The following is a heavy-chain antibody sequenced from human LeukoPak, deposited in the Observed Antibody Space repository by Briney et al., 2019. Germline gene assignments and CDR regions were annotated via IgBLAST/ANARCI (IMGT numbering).Heavy chain of an antibody. Sequence: GGSLRLSCAASGFMFSSYAMHWVRQAPGKGLEWVAIISYDGNNKYYADSVKGRFTISRDNSKNTLYLQMNSLRAEDTAVYYCARDRHCSGGSCYEDAFDIWGQGTMVTVSS. D-gene: IGHD2-15*01. J-gene: IGHJ3*02. V-gene: IGHV3-30*04. CDR2: ISYDGNNK. CDR3: ARDRHCSGGSCYEDAFDI. CDR1: GFMFSSYA.